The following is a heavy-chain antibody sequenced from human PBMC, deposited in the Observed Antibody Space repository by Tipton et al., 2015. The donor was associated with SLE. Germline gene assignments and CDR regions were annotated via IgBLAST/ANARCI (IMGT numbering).Heavy chain of an antibody. Sequence: TLSLTCTVSGGSISSYYWTWIRQPPGKGLEWIGYIYYSGSTNYNPSLKSQVTMSVDTSKNQFSLKLSSVTAADTAVYYCAKDYNHDNADYNWGQGTLVIVSS. CDR2: IYYSGST. CDR3: AKDYNHDNADYN. J-gene: IGHJ4*02. CDR1: GGSISSYY. V-gene: IGHV4-59*01. D-gene: IGHD4-17*01.